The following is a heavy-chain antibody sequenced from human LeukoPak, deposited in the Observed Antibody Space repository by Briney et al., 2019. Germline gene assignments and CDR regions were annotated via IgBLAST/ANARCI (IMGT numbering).Heavy chain of an antibody. V-gene: IGHV1-18*01. D-gene: IGHD1-26*01. J-gene: IGHJ4*02. CDR1: GYSFTSYG. CDR3: ARRVGGLRYFDS. CDR2: ISAYNGNT. Sequence: ASGKVSCKASGYSFTSYGIGWVRQAPGQGLEWMGWISAYNGNTKYPQKFQGRVTMTTDTSTSTAHMELKSLRSDDTAVYYCARRVGGLRYFDSWGLGTLVTVSS.